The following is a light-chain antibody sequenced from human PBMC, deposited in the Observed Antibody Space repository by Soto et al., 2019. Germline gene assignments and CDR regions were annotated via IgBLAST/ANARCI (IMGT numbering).Light chain of an antibody. CDR2: AAS. Sequence: EIQMTQSPGVLSASVVDGFTSTCRASQGISSYLAWYQQKPGKAPKLLIYAASTLQSGVPSRFSGSGSGTEFTLTISSLQPEDFATYYCQQLNSYPLTFGGGTKVDIK. V-gene: IGKV1-9*01. CDR3: QQLNSYPLT. CDR1: QGISSY. J-gene: IGKJ4*01.